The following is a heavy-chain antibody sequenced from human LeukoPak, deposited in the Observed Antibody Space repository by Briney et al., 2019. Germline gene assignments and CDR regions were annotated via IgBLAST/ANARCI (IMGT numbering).Heavy chain of an antibody. CDR2: ISGDGGGT. D-gene: IGHD1-26*01. V-gene: IGHV3-43*02. Sequence: GGSLRLSCAASGFTFDDYAMYWVRQAPGKGLEWVSLISGDGGGTYYAESVKGRFTISRDNSKNSLYLQMNSLRTEDTALYYCAKAGMGATLYSVMDVWGQGTTVTVSS. CDR1: GFTFDDYA. J-gene: IGHJ6*02. CDR3: AKAGMGATLYSVMDV.